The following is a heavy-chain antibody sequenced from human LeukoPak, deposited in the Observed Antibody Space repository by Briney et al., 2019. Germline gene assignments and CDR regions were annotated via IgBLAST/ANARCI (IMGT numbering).Heavy chain of an antibody. V-gene: IGHV3-23*01. Sequence: GGSLRLSCAASGFTFSSYAMSWVRQAPGKGLEWVSAISGSGGSTYYADSAKGRFTISRDNSKNTLYVQMSSLRAEDTAIYYCAKGKADNNLDWFDPWGHGTLVTVSS. CDR3: AKGKADNNLDWFDP. CDR2: ISGSGGST. J-gene: IGHJ5*02. D-gene: IGHD1-14*01. CDR1: GFTFSSYA.